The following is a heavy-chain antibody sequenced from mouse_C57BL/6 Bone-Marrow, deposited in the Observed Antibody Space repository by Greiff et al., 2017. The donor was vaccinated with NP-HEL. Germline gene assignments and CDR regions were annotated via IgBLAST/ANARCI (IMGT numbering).Heavy chain of an antibody. V-gene: IGHV1-53*01. Sequence: QVQLQQPGTELVKPGASVKLSCKASGYTFTSYWMHWVKQRPGQGLEWIGNINPSNGGTNYNEKFKGKATLTVDKSSSTAYMQLSSLTSEDSAVYCCARSDYSYGSTPWFAYWGQGTLVTVSA. CDR1: GYTFTSYW. J-gene: IGHJ3*01. CDR3: ARSDYSYGSTPWFAY. CDR2: INPSNGGT. D-gene: IGHD1-1*01.